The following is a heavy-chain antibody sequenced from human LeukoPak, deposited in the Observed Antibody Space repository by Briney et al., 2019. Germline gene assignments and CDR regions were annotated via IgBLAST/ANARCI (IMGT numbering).Heavy chain of an antibody. CDR3: AKDISVGIVAEPVAMVSPLDV. D-gene: IGHD2-2*01. J-gene: IGHJ3*01. Sequence: PGRSLRLSCAASGFTFDDYAMNWVRQAPGKGLEWVSGISWNSGSIGYADSVKGRFTISRDNAKDSLYLQINSLRAEDTALYYCAKDISVGIVAEPVAMVSPLDVWGQGTMVTVSS. CDR2: ISWNSGSI. CDR1: GFTFDDYA. V-gene: IGHV3-9*01.